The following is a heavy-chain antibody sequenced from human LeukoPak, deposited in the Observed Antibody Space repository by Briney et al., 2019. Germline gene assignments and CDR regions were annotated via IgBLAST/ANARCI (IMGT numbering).Heavy chain of an antibody. CDR2: ISSSSSYI. V-gene: IGHV3-21*04. Sequence: PGGSLRLSCAASGFTFSSYSMNWVRQAPGKGLEWVSSISSSSSYIYYADSVKGRFTISRDNAKNSLYLQMNSLRAEDTALYYCAKARTTGTTEGWFDPWGQGTLVTVSS. CDR3: AKARTTGTTEGWFDP. J-gene: IGHJ5*02. D-gene: IGHD1-1*01. CDR1: GFTFSSYS.